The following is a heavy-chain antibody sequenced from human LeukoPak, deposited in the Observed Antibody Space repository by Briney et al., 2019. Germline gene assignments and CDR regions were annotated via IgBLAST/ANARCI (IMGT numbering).Heavy chain of an antibody. D-gene: IGHD2-21*02. V-gene: IGHV4-59*01. Sequence: PSETLSLTCTVSRGSISSYYWGWIRQPPGKGLEWIGYIYYSGSTNYNPSLKSRVTISLDTSKNQFSLKLSAVTAADTAVYYCAGYCGGDCYNFQHWGQGTLVTVSS. J-gene: IGHJ1*01. CDR1: RGSISSYY. CDR2: IYYSGST. CDR3: AGYCGGDCYNFQH.